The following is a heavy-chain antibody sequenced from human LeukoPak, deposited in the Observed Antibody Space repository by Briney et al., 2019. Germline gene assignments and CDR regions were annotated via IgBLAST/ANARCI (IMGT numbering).Heavy chain of an antibody. V-gene: IGHV3-21*01. J-gene: IGHJ6*03. CDR3: ARGGFGYCSSTSCSSYYYMDV. CDR1: GFTFSSYS. Sequence: GGSLRLSCAASGFTFSSYSMNWVRQAPGKGLEWVSSISSSSSYIYYADSVKGRFTISRDNAKNSLYLQMNSLRAEDTAVYYCARGGFGYCSSTSCSSYYYMDVWGKGTTVTVSS. D-gene: IGHD2-2*03. CDR2: ISSSSSYI.